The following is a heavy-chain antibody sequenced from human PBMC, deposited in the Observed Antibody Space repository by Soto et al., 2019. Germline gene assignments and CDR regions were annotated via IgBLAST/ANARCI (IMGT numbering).Heavy chain of an antibody. V-gene: IGHV4-4*07. CDR2: TFSSGST. D-gene: IGHD5-12*01. J-gene: IGHJ4*02. Sequence: SETLSLTCTLSGGSINTFYWSWVRQPAGKGLEWIGRTFSSGSTSFNPSLESRVAMSVDTSKTHFSLNLSSVTAADMAVYYCAREGSYSAYNFAHGIQLWSFDFWGQGGLVTVSS. CDR3: AREGSYSAYNFAHGIQLWSFDF. CDR1: GGSINTFY.